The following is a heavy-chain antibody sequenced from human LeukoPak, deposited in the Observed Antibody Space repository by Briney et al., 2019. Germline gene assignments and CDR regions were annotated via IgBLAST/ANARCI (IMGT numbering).Heavy chain of an antibody. CDR2: ISYDGSNK. V-gene: IGHV3-30*04. Sequence: GRSLRLSCAASGFTFSSYAMHWVRQAPGKGLEWVAVISYDGSNKYYADSVKGRFTISRDNSKNTLYLQMNSLRAEDTAVYYCARDSWAYGSGSHSSDYYGMDVWGQGTTVTVSS. D-gene: IGHD3-10*01. CDR3: ARDSWAYGSGSHSSDYYGMDV. CDR1: GFTFSSYA. J-gene: IGHJ6*02.